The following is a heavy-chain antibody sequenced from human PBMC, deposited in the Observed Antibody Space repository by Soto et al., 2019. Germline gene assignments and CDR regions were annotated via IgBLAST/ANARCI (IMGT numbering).Heavy chain of an antibody. CDR2: IYYSGST. D-gene: IGHD2-21*02. J-gene: IGHJ5*02. Sequence: SETLSLTCTVSGGSISSGGYYWSWIRQHPGKGLEWIGYIYYSGSTYYNPSLKSRVTISVDTSKNQFSLKLSSVTAADTAVYYCASTLPAYCGGDCYFLPWLDPWGQGTMVTVYS. CDR3: ASTLPAYCGGDCYFLPWLDP. V-gene: IGHV4-31*03. CDR1: GGSISSGGYY.